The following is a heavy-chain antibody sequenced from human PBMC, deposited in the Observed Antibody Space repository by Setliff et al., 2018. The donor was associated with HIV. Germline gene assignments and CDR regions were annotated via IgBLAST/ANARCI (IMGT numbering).Heavy chain of an antibody. Sequence: SETLSLTCTVSSGSISSSSYYWGWIRQPPGKGLEWIGSIYYSGSVYYNPSLKSRVTISVDTTKNQFSLKVKSVTAADTAVYYCAKSIVGGTTHAFDLWGQGTMVTVSS. CDR1: SGSISSSSYY. V-gene: IGHV4-39*07. CDR2: IYYSGSV. D-gene: IGHD1-26*01. J-gene: IGHJ3*01. CDR3: AKSIVGGTTHAFDL.